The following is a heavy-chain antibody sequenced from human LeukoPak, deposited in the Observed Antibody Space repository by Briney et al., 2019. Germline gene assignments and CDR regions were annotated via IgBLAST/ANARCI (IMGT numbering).Heavy chain of an antibody. Sequence: ASVKVSCKPSGYTFNAYYIHWVRQAPGQGLEWMGIINPSGGSTSYAQKFQGRVTMTRDMSTSTVYMELSSLEDTAVYYCARDSYYSSSSLGFDYWGQGTLVTVSS. CDR1: GYTFNAYY. D-gene: IGHD6-6*01. CDR2: INPSGGST. V-gene: IGHV1-46*02. CDR3: ARDSYYSSSSLGFDY. J-gene: IGHJ4*02.